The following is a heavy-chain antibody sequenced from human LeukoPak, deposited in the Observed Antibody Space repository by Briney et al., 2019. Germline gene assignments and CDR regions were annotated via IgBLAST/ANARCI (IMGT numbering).Heavy chain of an antibody. CDR2: ISSSSSYI. J-gene: IGHJ4*02. Sequence: GGSLRLSCAASGFTFSSYTMNWVRRAPGKGLEWVSSISSSSSYIYYADSVKGRFTISRDNAKNSLYLQMNSLRAEDTAVYYCARRYRTHYFDYWGQGTLVTVSS. CDR3: ARRYRTHYFDY. CDR1: GFTFSSYT. V-gene: IGHV3-21*01. D-gene: IGHD1-1*01.